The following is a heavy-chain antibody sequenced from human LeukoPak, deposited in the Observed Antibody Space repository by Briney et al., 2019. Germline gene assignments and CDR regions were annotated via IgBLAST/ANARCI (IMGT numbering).Heavy chain of an antibody. V-gene: IGHV3-33*06. CDR3: AKDGLTMTTYYFDY. CDR1: GFTFSNYG. Sequence: GGSLRLSCAASGFTFSNYGMHWVRQAPGKGLEWVAVIWYDGSNKHYADSVKGRFTISRDNSKNTLYLQMNSLRAEDTAMYYCAKDGLTMTTYYFDYWGQGTLVTVSS. J-gene: IGHJ4*02. CDR2: IWYDGSNK. D-gene: IGHD2/OR15-2a*01.